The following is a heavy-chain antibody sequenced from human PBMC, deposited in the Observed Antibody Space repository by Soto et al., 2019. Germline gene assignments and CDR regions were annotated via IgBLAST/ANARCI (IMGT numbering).Heavy chain of an antibody. V-gene: IGHV1-2*02. CDR3: AREVTYGGGSFSLGL. J-gene: IGHJ4*02. CDR1: GYFFTSYY. D-gene: IGHD3-10*01. CDR2: INPNNGGT. Sequence: QVQLVQSGAEVEKPGASVKFSCKTSGYFFTSYYIHWVRQAPGQGLEWMGWINPNNGGTNSAQKFQGRVTMTSDTSMNTAYMEITRLRSDDTALYYCAREVTYGGGSFSLGLWGQGTLVTVSS.